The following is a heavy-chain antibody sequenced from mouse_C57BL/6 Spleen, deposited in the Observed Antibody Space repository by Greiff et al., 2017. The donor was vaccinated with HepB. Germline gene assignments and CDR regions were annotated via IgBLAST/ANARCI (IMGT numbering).Heavy chain of an antibody. CDR3: ARGTTVVAYWYFEV. J-gene: IGHJ1*03. D-gene: IGHD1-1*01. CDR1: GYTFTSYW. V-gene: IGHV1-69*01. Sequence: VQLQQPGAELVMPGASVKLSCKASGYTFTSYWMHWVKQRPGQCLEWIGEIDPSDSYTNYNQKFKGKSTLTVDKSSSTAYMQLSSLTSEDSAVYYCARGTTVVAYWYFEVWGTGTTVTVSS. CDR2: IDPSDSYT.